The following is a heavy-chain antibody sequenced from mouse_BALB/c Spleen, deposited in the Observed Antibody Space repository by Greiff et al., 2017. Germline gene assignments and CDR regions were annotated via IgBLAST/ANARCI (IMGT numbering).Heavy chain of an antibody. J-gene: IGHJ3*01. D-gene: IGHD3-3*01. Sequence: EVQLVESGGDLVKPGGSLKLSCAASGFTFSSYGMSWVRQTPDKRLEWVATISSGGSYTYYPDSVKGRFTISRDNAKNTLYLQMSSLKSEDTAMYYCARHRDQEQTWFAYWGQGTLVTVSA. CDR1: GFTFSSYG. CDR2: ISSGGSYT. V-gene: IGHV5-6*01. CDR3: ARHRDQEQTWFAY.